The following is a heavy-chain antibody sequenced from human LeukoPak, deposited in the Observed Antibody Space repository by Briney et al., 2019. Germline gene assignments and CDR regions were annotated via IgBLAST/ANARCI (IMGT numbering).Heavy chain of an antibody. CDR3: ARDQSITIFGVVTNWFDP. Sequence: GGSLRLSCAASGFTVSGNYMTWVRQAPGKGLEWVSYISSSSSTIYYADSVKGRFTISRDNAKNSLYLQMNSLRAEDTAVYYCARDQSITIFGVVTNWFDPWGQGTLVTVSS. J-gene: IGHJ5*02. V-gene: IGHV3-48*04. CDR2: ISSSSSTI. CDR1: GFTVSGNY. D-gene: IGHD3-3*01.